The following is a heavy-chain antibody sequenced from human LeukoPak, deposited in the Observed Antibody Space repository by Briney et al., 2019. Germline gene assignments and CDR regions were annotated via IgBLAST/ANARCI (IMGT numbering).Heavy chain of an antibody. CDR3: ASGIVGASGPNWFDP. CDR2: IYHSGSA. D-gene: IGHD1-26*01. V-gene: IGHV4/OR15-8*01. Sequence: PSETLSLTCIVSGGSITTSDWWSWVRQPPGKGLEWIGEIYHSGSANYNPSLKSRVSISIDNTKNHFSLKLSSVTAADTAVYYCASGIVGASGPNWFDPWGQGTLVTVSS. J-gene: IGHJ5*02. CDR1: GGSITTSDW.